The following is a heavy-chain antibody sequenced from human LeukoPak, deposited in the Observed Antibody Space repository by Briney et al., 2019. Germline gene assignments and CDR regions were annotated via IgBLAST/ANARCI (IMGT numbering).Heavy chain of an antibody. CDR1: GFTFSSYG. J-gene: IGHJ6*03. CDR3: AKVDVVVVPAAMYYYYIDV. D-gene: IGHD2-2*01. Sequence: GGSLRLSCAASGFTFSSYGMHWVRQAPGKGLEWVAFIRYDGSNKYYADSVKGRFTISRDNSKNTLYLQMNSLRAEDTAVYYCAKVDVVVVPAAMYYYYIDVWGKGPTVTVSS. V-gene: IGHV3-30*02. CDR2: IRYDGSNK.